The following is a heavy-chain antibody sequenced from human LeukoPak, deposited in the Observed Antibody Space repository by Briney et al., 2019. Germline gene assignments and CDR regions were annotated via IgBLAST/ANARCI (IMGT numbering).Heavy chain of an antibody. D-gene: IGHD3-16*02. Sequence: ASVKVSCKASEYTFTSYDINWVRQATGQGLEWMGWMNPNSGNTGYAQKFQGRVTMTEDTSTDTAYMELSSLRSEDTAVYYCAAARGYPDAFDIWGQGTMVTVSS. V-gene: IGHV1-8*01. CDR1: EYTFTSYD. CDR2: MNPNSGNT. J-gene: IGHJ3*02. CDR3: AAARGYPDAFDI.